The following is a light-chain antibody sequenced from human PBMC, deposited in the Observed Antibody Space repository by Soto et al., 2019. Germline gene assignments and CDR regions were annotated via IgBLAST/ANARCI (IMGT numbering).Light chain of an antibody. CDR3: VLYMGSGISV. J-gene: IGLJ2*01. CDR1: SGSVSTSYY. Sequence: QTVVTQEPSFSVSPGGTVTLTCVLSSGSVSTSYYPSWYQQTPGQAPRTLIYSTNNRSSGVPDRFSGSILGNKAALTITGAQADDESAYYCVLYMGSGISVFGGGTKLTVL. V-gene: IGLV8-61*01. CDR2: STN.